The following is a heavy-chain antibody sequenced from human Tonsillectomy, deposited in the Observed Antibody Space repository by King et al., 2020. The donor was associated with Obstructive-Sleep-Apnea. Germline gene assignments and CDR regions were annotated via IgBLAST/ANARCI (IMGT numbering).Heavy chain of an antibody. D-gene: IGHD3-16*01. CDR3: ARDGGLITYGYLDL. CDR1: DFSFSDYY. J-gene: IGHJ2*01. Sequence: VQLVESGGGVVKPGGSLRLSCAASDFSFSDYYMTWIRQGPGKGLEWVAYISASGSTTYYADSVRGRFTISRDSAKKSLSLQMNSLRAEDTAVYYCARDGGLITYGYLDLWGRGTPVTVSS. V-gene: IGHV3-11*01. CDR2: ISASGSTT.